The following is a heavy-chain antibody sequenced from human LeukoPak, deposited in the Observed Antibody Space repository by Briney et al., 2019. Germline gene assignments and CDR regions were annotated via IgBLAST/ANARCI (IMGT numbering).Heavy chain of an antibody. D-gene: IGHD6-19*01. CDR1: GGSTSNYY. V-gene: IGHV4-59*08. J-gene: IGHJ4*02. CDR3: ARQSPGLALSPDY. CDR2: IYYSGST. Sequence: SQTLSLTCTVSGGSTSNYYGSWIRQPPGKGLEWIGYIYYSGSTNYNPSLKSRVTISVDTSKNQFSVELRSVTAADTAVYYCARQSPGLALSPDYWGQGTLVTVSS.